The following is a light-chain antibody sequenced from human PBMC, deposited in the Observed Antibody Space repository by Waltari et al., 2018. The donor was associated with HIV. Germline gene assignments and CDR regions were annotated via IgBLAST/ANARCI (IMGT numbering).Light chain of an antibody. Sequence: QSALTQPPSASGSPGQSVTISCTGTSSDVGGYNYVSWYPQHPGKAPNRRIYEVSKRPSGVPDRFSGSKSGNTASLTVSGRQAEDEADYYCSSYAGSPVVFGGGTKLTVL. CDR1: SSDVGGYNY. CDR3: SSYAGSPVV. V-gene: IGLV2-8*01. J-gene: IGLJ2*01. CDR2: EVS.